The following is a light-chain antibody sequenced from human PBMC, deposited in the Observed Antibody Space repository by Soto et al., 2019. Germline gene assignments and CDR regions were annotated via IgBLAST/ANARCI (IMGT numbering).Light chain of an antibody. V-gene: IGKV1-39*01. CDR1: QSISSY. Sequence: DIQMTQSLSTLSASVGDRVTITCRASQSISSYLNWYQQKPGKAPKLLIYAASSLQSGVPSRFSGSGSGTDFTLTISSLQPEDFATYYCQQSYSTPRTFGQGTKVDIK. CDR3: QQSYSTPRT. J-gene: IGKJ1*01. CDR2: AAS.